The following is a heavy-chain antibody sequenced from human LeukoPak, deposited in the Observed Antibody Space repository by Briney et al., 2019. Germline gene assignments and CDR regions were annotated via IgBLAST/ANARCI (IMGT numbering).Heavy chain of an antibody. D-gene: IGHD1-7*01. Sequence: PGGSLRLSCAASGFSVSDYSISWIRQSPGKGPEWISYVMSGRGSTNYADSVKGRFTISRDNAKNSLYLQMNSLRAEDTAVYYCARDGELRQWGYYFDYWGQGTLVTVSS. V-gene: IGHV3-11*06. CDR2: VMSGRGST. CDR3: ARDGELRQWGYYFDY. CDR1: GFSVSDYS. J-gene: IGHJ4*02.